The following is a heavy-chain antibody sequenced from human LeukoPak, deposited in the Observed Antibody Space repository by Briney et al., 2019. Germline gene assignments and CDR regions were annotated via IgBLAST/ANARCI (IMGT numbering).Heavy chain of an antibody. CDR1: GFTFSRYA. D-gene: IGHD1-26*01. J-gene: IGHJ4*02. V-gene: IGHV3-30*07. Sequence: PGGSLRLSCAASGFTFSRYAMHWVRQAPGKGLEWVAVISYDGNQNYYADSVKGRFTISRDNAKNSLYLQMNSLRAEDTAVYYCARDFNSGGGSKTGGLDYWGQGTLVTVSS. CDR3: ARDFNSGGGSKTGGLDY. CDR2: ISYDGNQN.